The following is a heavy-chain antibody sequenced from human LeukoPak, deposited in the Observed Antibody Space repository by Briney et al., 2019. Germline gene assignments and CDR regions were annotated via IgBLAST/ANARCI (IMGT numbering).Heavy chain of an antibody. V-gene: IGHV3-30-3*01. Sequence: GGSLRLSCAASGFTFATSTMHWVRQAPGKGLDWVASISYDGINAYTGSVTGRFTISRDNSKNTLDLQMNSLRTEDTAVYFCAGEGDGDHNVFDIWGQGTMVTVSS. D-gene: IGHD2-21*02. J-gene: IGHJ3*02. CDR1: GFTFATST. CDR2: ISYDGINA. CDR3: AGEGDGDHNVFDI.